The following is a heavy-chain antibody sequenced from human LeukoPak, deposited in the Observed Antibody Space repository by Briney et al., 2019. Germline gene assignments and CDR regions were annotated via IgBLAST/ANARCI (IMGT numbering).Heavy chain of an antibody. V-gene: IGHV3-33*01. CDR1: GFTFSSYG. CDR3: ARRILWGGAFDI. J-gene: IGHJ3*02. CDR2: IWYDGSNI. D-gene: IGHD2-21*01. Sequence: PGGSLRLSCAASGFTFSSYGMHWVRQAPGKGLEWVAVIWYDGSNIYYADSVKGRVTISRDNSKNTLYLQMNSLRAEDTAVYYCARRILWGGAFDIWGQGTMVTVSS.